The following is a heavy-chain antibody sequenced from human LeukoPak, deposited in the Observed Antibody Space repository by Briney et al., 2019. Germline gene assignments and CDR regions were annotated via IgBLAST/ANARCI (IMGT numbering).Heavy chain of an antibody. CDR1: GYTFTSYG. CDR3: ARVGYDILTGYLDY. D-gene: IGHD3-9*01. CDR2: ISAYNGNT. Sequence: ASVKVSCRASGYTFTSYGISWVRQAPGQGLEWMGWISAYNGNTNYAQKLQGRVTMTTDTSTSTAYMELRSLRSDDTAVYYCARVGYDILTGYLDYWGQGTLVTGSS. J-gene: IGHJ4*02. V-gene: IGHV1-18*01.